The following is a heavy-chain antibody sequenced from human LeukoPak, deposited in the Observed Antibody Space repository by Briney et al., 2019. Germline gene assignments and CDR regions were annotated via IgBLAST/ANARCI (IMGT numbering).Heavy chain of an antibody. Sequence: SETLSLTCTVSGGSINSTTYYWGWIRQPPGKGLEWIGTIYYSGSTYYNPSLKSRVSISLDSSKNQFSLKLSSVTASDTAIYYRASLGLLLWFGADYWGQGTLVTVSS. CDR2: IYYSGST. CDR1: GGSINSTTYY. CDR3: ASLGLLLWFGADY. J-gene: IGHJ4*02. D-gene: IGHD3-10*01. V-gene: IGHV4-39*01.